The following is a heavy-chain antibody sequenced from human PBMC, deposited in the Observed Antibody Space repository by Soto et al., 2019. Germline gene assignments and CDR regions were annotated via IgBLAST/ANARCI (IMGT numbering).Heavy chain of an antibody. CDR1: GGTFSSYA. J-gene: IGHJ6*02. D-gene: IGHD2-2*01. V-gene: IGHV1-69*01. CDR2: IIPISGTA. Sequence: QVQLVQSGAEVQKPGSSVKVSCKASGGTFSSYAISWVRQAPGQGLEWMGGIIPISGTANYAQKFQGRVTITADESTSTAYMELSSLRSEDTAVYYCARSQGSSTSLEIYYYYYYGMDVWGQGTTATVSS. CDR3: ARSQGSSTSLEIYYYYYYGMDV.